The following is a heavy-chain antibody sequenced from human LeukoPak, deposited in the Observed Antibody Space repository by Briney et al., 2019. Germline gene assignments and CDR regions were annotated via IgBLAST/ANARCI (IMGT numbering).Heavy chain of an antibody. Sequence: GGSLRLSCAASGFTFSSYNMDWVRQAPGKGLEWVSYISGRGNTIKYADSVKGRFTISRDNGKNALYLHMSSLRAEDTAVYYCARDPPALEDFDYWGQGTQVTVSS. CDR1: GFTFSSYN. CDR2: ISGRGNTI. J-gene: IGHJ4*02. CDR3: ARDPPALEDFDY. V-gene: IGHV3-48*04.